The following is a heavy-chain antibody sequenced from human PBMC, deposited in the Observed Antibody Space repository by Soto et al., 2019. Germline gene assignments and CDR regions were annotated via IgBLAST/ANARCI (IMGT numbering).Heavy chain of an antibody. CDR3: ARLLHLFSSTTLDY. CDR1: GGSLSSSSYY. D-gene: IGHD2-2*01. J-gene: IGHJ4*02. V-gene: IGHV4-39*01. CDR2: IYYSGST. Sequence: PSETLSLTCTVSGGSLSSSSYYWGWIRQPPGKGLEWIGSIYYSGSTYYNPSLKSRVTISVDTSKNQFSLKLSSVTAADTAVYYCARLLHLFSSTTLDYRGQGTLVTVSS.